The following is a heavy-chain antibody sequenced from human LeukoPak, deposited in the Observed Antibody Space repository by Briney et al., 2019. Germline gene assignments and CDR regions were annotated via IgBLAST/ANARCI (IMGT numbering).Heavy chain of an antibody. CDR1: GFMFSSYA. D-gene: IGHD2-15*01. V-gene: IGHV3-23*01. CDR2: IRGSGGGT. Sequence: GESLRLSCAASGFMFSSYAMSWVRQAPGKGLEWVSAIRGSGGGTYYGDSVKGRLTISRDNSKNTLYLQMNSLRAEDTAVYYCARDKAYSRVSMDVWGQGTTVTVSS. CDR3: ARDKAYSRVSMDV. J-gene: IGHJ6*02.